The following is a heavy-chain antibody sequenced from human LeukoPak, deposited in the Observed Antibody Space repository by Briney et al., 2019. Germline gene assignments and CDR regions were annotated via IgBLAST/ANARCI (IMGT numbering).Heavy chain of an antibody. J-gene: IGHJ3*02. CDR3: AREKVGAMAFDI. Sequence: WASVKVSCKASGYTFTSYDINWVRQATGQGLEWMGWMNPNSGNTGYAQKFQGRVTMTRDTSTSTVYMELSSLRSEDTAVYYCAREKVGAMAFDIWGQGTLVTVSS. D-gene: IGHD1-26*01. CDR1: GYTFTSYD. V-gene: IGHV1-8*01. CDR2: MNPNSGNT.